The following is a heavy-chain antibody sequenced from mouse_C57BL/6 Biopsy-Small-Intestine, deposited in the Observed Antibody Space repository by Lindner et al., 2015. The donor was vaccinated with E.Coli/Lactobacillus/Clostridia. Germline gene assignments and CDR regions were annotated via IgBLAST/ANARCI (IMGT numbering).Heavy chain of an antibody. CDR1: GCAFSNSW. CDR3: ARGTRLDY. Sequence: VQLQESGPELVKPGASVKISCKASGCAFSNSWMNWVKQRPGKGLEWIGRIYPGDGNTNYNGKFKGKATLTADTSSNTAYMQLSSLTSEDSAVYFCARGTRLDYWGQGTTLTVSS. D-gene: IGHD3-3*01. J-gene: IGHJ2*01. V-gene: IGHV1-82*01. CDR2: IYPGDGNT.